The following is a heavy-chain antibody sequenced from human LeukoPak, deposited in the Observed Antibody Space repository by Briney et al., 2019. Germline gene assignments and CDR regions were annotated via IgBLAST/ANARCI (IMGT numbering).Heavy chain of an antibody. V-gene: IGHV3-23*01. D-gene: IGHD6-19*01. CDR1: AFTFSNYA. CDR2: ISGNGGNT. Sequence: PGGSLRLSCAASAFTFSNYAMSWVRQAPGKGLEWASGISGNGGNTYYADSVKGWFTISRDNSKNTLYLQMNSLRAEDTGVYYCAKLGSGWFDYWGQGTLVTVSS. J-gene: IGHJ5*01. CDR3: AKLGSGWFDY.